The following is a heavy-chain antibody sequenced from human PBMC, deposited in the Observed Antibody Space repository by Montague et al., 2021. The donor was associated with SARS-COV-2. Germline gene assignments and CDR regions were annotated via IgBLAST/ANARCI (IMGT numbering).Heavy chain of an antibody. CDR2: VYPSGHT. D-gene: IGHD3-10*01. CDR3: ARVRGAALYFGEVGYYGMVV. Sequence: SETLSLTCTVSGASVTTGHYYWSWVRQPAGKGLKWIGRVYPSGHTIYNPSLRSRVSISVDMSKNQISLKLSSVTAADTAVYYCARVRGAALYFGEVGYYGMVVWGQGTTVTVSS. CDR1: GASVTTGHYY. V-gene: IGHV4-61*10. J-gene: IGHJ6*02.